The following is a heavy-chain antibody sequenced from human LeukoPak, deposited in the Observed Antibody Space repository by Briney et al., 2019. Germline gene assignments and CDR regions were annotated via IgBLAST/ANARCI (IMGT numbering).Heavy chain of an antibody. CDR3: AKEIVVVPAAMSKSSYYYYYYGMDV. CDR2: ISGDGGST. CDR1: GFTFDDYA. D-gene: IGHD2-2*01. Sequence: GGSLRLSCAASGFTFDDYAMHWVRQAPGKGLEWVSLISGDGGSTYYADSVKGRFTISRDNSKNSLYLQMNSLRTEDTALYYCAKEIVVVPAAMSKSSYYYYYYGMDVWGQGTTVTVSS. V-gene: IGHV3-43*02. J-gene: IGHJ6*02.